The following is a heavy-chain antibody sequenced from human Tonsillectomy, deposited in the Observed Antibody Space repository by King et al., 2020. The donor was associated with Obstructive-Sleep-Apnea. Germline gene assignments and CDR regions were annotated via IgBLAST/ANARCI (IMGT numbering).Heavy chain of an antibody. CDR2: INAGNGNT. V-gene: IGHV1-3*01. J-gene: IGHJ5*02. CDR1: GYTFTSYP. Sequence: QLVQSGAEVKKPGASVKVSCKASGYTFTSYPMHWVRQAPGQRLEWMGWINAGNGNTKYSQTFQGRVTITRDTSASTAYMELSSLRSEDTAVYYWARGYSSTSYGDWFDPWGQGTLVTVSS. D-gene: IGHD6-13*01. CDR3: ARGYSSTSYGDWFDP.